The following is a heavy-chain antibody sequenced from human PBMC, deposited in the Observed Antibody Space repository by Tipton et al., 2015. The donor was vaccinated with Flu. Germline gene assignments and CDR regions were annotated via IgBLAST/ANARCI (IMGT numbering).Heavy chain of an antibody. J-gene: IGHJ4*02. V-gene: IGHV4-38-2*01. CDR3: ARHTGDSVRGVIDY. CDR1: GYSIRSAYY. Sequence: LRLSCSVSGYSIRSAYYWGWVRRPPGKGLEWIGTIYHSGTTYYNPSLKSRLTISVDTSKNQYSLRLSSVTAADTAVYYCARHTGDSVRGVIDYWGQGTLVTVSS. D-gene: IGHD3-10*02. CDR2: IYHSGTT.